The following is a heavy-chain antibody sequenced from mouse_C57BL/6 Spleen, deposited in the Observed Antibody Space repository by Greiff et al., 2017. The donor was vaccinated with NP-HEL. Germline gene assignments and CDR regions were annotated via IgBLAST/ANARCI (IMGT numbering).Heavy chain of an antibody. CDR1: GYAFSSSW. CDR3: APTAQARLAY. V-gene: IGHV1-82*01. CDR2: IYPGDGDT. D-gene: IGHD3-2*02. Sequence: VQLQQSGPELVKPGASVKISCKASGYAFSSSWMNWVKQRPGKGLEWIGRIYPGDGDTNYNGKFKGKAKLTADKSSSIAYMQLSSLTSEDSAVYFCAPTAQARLAYWGQGTLVTVSA. J-gene: IGHJ3*01.